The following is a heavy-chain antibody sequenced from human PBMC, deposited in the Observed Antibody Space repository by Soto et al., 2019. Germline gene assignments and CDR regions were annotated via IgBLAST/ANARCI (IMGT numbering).Heavy chain of an antibody. CDR1: GYTFTSYG. J-gene: IGHJ6*02. V-gene: IGHV1-18*01. CDR3: ARSPLGWYVRPDYYYGMDV. CDR2: ISAYNGNT. D-gene: IGHD6-19*01. Sequence: QVQLVQSGAEVKQPGASVKVSCKASGYTFTSYGISWVRQAPGQGLEWMGWISAYNGNTNYAQKLQGRVTMTTDTSTSTAYMELRSLRSDDTAVYYCARSPLGWYVRPDYYYGMDVWGQGTTVTVSS.